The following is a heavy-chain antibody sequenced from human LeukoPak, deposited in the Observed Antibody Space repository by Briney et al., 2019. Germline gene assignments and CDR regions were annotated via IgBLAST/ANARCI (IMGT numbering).Heavy chain of an antibody. CDR3: ARVGDGYNSPFDY. CDR1: GGSFSGYY. D-gene: IGHD5-24*01. J-gene: IGHJ4*02. V-gene: IGHV4-34*01. Sequence: SETLSLTCAVYGGSFSGYYWSWIRQPPGKGLEWIREINHSGSTNYNPSLKSRVTISVDKSKNQFSLKLSSVTAADTAVYYCARVGDGYNSPFDYWGQGTLVTVSS. CDR2: INHSGST.